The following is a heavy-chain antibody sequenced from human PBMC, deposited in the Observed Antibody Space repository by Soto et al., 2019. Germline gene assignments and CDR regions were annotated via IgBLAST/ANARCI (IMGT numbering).Heavy chain of an antibody. CDR1: GDSVSSNNIA. J-gene: IGHJ4*02. CDR2: TYYRSKWYN. V-gene: IGHV6-1*01. Sequence: SQTLSLTCAVSGDSVSSNNIAWNWLRQSPWRGLEWLGRTYYRSKWYNEYAVSVRSRITINLDTSKNQFSLQLNSVTPEDTAGYDGARGRWSTFGYWGEGAQVTVAS. CDR3: ARGRWSTFGY. D-gene: IGHD2-15*01.